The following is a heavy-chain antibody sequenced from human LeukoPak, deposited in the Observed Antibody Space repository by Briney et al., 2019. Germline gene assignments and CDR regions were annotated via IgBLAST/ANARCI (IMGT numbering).Heavy chain of an antibody. Sequence: SETLSLTCTVSGGSISSYYWSWIRQPPGKGLEWIGCIYYGGSTNYNPSLKSRVIISVDMSKNQFSLKLSSVTAADMAVYYCARHAIVGATFNWFDPWGQGTLVNVSS. D-gene: IGHD1-26*01. CDR2: IYYGGST. CDR1: GGSISSYY. CDR3: ARHAIVGATFNWFDP. V-gene: IGHV4-59*08. J-gene: IGHJ5*02.